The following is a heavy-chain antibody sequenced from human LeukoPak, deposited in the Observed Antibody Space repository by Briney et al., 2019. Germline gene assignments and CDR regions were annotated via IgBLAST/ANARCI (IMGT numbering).Heavy chain of an antibody. V-gene: IGHV1-18*01. D-gene: IGHD3-22*01. CDR1: GYTFINYD. Sequence: GASVRVSCKASGYTFINYDITWVRQAPGQGLEWMGWISAYNGDTNYAQKLQGRVTMTTDTSTGTAYMELRSLRSDDTAVYYCARHYYDSGGYNSAFDYWGQGTLVTVSS. CDR3: ARHYYDSGGYNSAFDY. J-gene: IGHJ4*02. CDR2: ISAYNGDT.